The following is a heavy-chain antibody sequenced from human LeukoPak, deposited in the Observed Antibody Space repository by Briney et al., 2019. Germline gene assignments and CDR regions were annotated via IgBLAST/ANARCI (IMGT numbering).Heavy chain of an antibody. CDR2: INHSGST. V-gene: IGHV4-34*01. CDR1: GGSFSGYY. Sequence: PSETPSLTCAVYGGSFSGYYWSWIRQPPGKGLEWIGEINHSGSTNYNPSLKSRVTISVDTSKNQFSLKLSSVTAADTAVYYCARALAVAGPRDYWGQGTLVTVSS. CDR3: ARALAVAGPRDY. J-gene: IGHJ4*02. D-gene: IGHD6-19*01.